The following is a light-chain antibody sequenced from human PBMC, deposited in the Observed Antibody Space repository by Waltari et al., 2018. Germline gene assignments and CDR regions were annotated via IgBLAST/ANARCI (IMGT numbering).Light chain of an antibody. J-gene: IGKJ2*01. V-gene: IGKV3-20*01. CDR1: QRLTKNY. CDR2: GAS. CDR3: QQYGSSILYT. Sequence: VLTQSPGPLSLFPGERATLSCRASQRLTKNYLAWYRQKPGQAPRLLIYGASSRAAGIPDRFSGSGSGTDFALTISRLEPEDSAVYYCQQYGSSILYTFGQGTKLEIQ.